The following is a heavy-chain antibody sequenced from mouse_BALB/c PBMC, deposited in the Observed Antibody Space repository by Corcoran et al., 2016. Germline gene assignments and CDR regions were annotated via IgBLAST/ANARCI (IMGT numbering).Heavy chain of an antibody. D-gene: IGHD1-1*01. Sequence: EVQLQQAGPELGKPGVSVKMSCKASGYTFTDYYMDWVKQSQGESLEWIGRVNPYNGGTSYNQKFKGKATLTVDKSSSTAYMELNSLTSEDSAVYYCAREGLTTVVARFDYWGQGTTLTVS. J-gene: IGHJ2*01. CDR2: VNPYNGGT. CDR3: AREGLTTVVARFDY. V-gene: IGHV1-19*01. CDR1: GYTFTDYY.